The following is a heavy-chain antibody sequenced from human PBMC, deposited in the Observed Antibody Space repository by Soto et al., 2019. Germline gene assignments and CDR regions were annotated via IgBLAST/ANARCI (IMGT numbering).Heavy chain of an antibody. CDR1: GGTFSSYA. D-gene: IGHD4-17*01. CDR3: ARDYHGDYGREGWFDP. J-gene: IGHJ5*02. Sequence: QVQLVQSGAEVKKPGSSVKVSCKASGGTFSSYAISWVRQAPGQGLEWMGGIIPIFGTANYAQKFQGRVTITADESTSTAYMELSSLRSEDMAVYYCARDYHGDYGREGWFDPWGQGTLVTVSS. V-gene: IGHV1-69*01. CDR2: IIPIFGTA.